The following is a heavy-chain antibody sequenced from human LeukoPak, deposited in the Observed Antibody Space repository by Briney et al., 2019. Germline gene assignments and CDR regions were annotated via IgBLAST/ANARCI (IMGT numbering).Heavy chain of an antibody. V-gene: IGHV3-74*01. J-gene: IGHJ4*02. Sequence: GGSLRLSCAASGFTFSSYWMHWVRQAPGKGLVWVSRINSDGSSTSYADSVKGRFTISRDNSKNTLYLQMNSLRAEDTALYYCAKADIGYCSSYSCYIDHWGQGTLVTVSS. CDR1: GFTFSSYW. CDR2: INSDGSST. CDR3: AKADIGYCSSYSCYIDH. D-gene: IGHD2-2*02.